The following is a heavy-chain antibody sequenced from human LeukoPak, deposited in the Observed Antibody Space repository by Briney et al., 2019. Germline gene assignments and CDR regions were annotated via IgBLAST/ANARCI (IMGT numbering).Heavy chain of an antibody. V-gene: IGHV4-34*01. J-gene: IGHJ6*02. D-gene: IGHD6-19*01. CDR2: INHSGST. Sequence: PSETLSLTCAVYGGSFSGYYWSWIRQPPGKGLEWIGEINHSGSTNYNPSLKSRVTISVDTSKNQFSLKLSSVTAADTAVYYCASSTAVAGHYYYYGMDVWGQGTTVTVSS. CDR1: GGSFSGYY. CDR3: ASSTAVAGHYYYYGMDV.